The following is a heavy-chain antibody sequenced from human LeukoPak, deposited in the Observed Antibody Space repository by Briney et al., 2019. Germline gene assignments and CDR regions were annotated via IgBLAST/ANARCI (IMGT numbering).Heavy chain of an antibody. J-gene: IGHJ4*02. D-gene: IGHD3-22*01. CDR1: GDSISSYY. CDR2: LYTDGST. V-gene: IGHV4-4*07. Sequence: PSETLSLTCTVSGDSISSYYWSWVWQPAGKGLEWIGRLYTDGSTNYNPFLKSRVTMSVDTSKNQFSLKLGSVTTADTAVYFCVRDRYYYDNNYGPAFDYWGQGILITVS. CDR3: VRDRYYYDNNYGPAFDY.